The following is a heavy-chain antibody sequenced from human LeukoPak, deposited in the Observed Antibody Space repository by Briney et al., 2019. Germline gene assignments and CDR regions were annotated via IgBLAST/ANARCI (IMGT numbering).Heavy chain of an antibody. CDR1: GFTFSSYS. CDR2: ISSSSSYI. CDR3: ARDPVGATPDYVDY. Sequence: GGSLRLSCAASGFTFSSYSMNWVRQAPGKGLEWVSSISSSSSYIYYADSVKGRFTISRDNAKNSLYLQMNSLRAEDTAVYYCARDPVGATPDYVDYWGQGTLVTVSS. J-gene: IGHJ4*02. V-gene: IGHV3-21*01. D-gene: IGHD1-26*01.